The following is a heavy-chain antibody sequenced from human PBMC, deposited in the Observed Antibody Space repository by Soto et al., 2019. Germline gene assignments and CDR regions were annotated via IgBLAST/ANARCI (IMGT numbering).Heavy chain of an antibody. CDR3: ARGGPRLYDFWSGKKRNWLDP. V-gene: IGHV4-34*01. Sequence: SETLSLTCAVYGGSFSGYYWSWIRQPPGKGLEWIGEINHSGSTNYNPSLKSRVTISVDTSKKQFSLKLGSVTAADTAVYYCARGGPRLYDFWSGKKRNWLDPLGQGTLVTVSS. J-gene: IGHJ5*02. CDR1: GGSFSGYY. CDR2: INHSGST. D-gene: IGHD3-3*01.